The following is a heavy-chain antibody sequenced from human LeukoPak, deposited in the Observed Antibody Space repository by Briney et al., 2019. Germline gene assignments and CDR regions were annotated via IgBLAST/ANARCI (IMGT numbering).Heavy chain of an antibody. D-gene: IGHD2-2*01. CDR2: INAGNGNT. CDR1: GYTFAKYA. CDR3: ARSILVVPVASHYNYGVDV. V-gene: IGHV1-3*01. J-gene: IGHJ6*02. Sequence: ASVKVSCKASGYTFAKYAIHWVRQAPGQRPEWMGWINAGNGNTRYSQKFQGGVTITRDTSASTAYMELSSLRSEDTAVYYCARSILVVPVASHYNYGVDVWGQGTTVTVSS.